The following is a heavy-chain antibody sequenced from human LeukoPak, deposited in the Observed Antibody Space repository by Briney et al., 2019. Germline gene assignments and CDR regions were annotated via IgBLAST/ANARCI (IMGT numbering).Heavy chain of an antibody. CDR3: ATDDSSAWLLLY. V-gene: IGHV3-30-3*01. CDR2: TSYNGNNK. J-gene: IGHJ4*02. Sequence: GGSLRLSCAASGFTFSSYAMHWVRQAPGKGLEWVAVTSYNGNNKYYADSVKGRFTISRDNSKNTLYLQMNSLKPEDTAVYYCATDDSSAWLLLYWGQGTLVSVSS. D-gene: IGHD3-22*01. CDR1: GFTFSSYA.